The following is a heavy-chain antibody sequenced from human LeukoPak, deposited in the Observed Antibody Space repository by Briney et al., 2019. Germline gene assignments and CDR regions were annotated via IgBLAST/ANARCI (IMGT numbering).Heavy chain of an antibody. Sequence: GGSLRLSCAVSGITLSNYGMSWVRQAPGKGLEWVAGISDRGSRTNYADSVKGRFTISTDHPKNTLYLQMNSLRAEDTAVYFCAKRGVAIRVILVGFHKEAYYFDSWGQGALVTVSS. V-gene: IGHV3-23*01. J-gene: IGHJ4*02. CDR3: AKRGVAIRVILVGFHKEAYYFDS. D-gene: IGHD3-22*01. CDR1: GITLSNYG. CDR2: ISDRGSRT.